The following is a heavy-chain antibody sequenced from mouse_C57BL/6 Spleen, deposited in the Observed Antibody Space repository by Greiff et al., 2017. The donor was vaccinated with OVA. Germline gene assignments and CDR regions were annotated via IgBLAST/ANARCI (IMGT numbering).Heavy chain of an antibody. CDR3: ARKYSSYWYFDV. CDR2: IDPSDSYT. D-gene: IGHD5-1-1*01. CDR1: GYTFTSYW. Sequence: VQLQQPGAELVKPGASVKLSCKASGYTFTSYWMQWVKQRPGQGLEWIGEIDPSDSYTNYNQKFKGKATLTVDTSSSTAYMQLSSLTSEDSAVYYCARKYSSYWYFDVWGTGTTVTVSS. V-gene: IGHV1-50*01. J-gene: IGHJ1*03.